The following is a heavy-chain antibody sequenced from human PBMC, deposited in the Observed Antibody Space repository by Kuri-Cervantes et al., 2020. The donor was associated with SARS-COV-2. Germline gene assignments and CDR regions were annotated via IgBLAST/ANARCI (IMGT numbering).Heavy chain of an antibody. V-gene: IGHV3-30-3*01. J-gene: IGHJ6*03. CDR1: GFTFSSYA. CDR2: ISYDGSNK. CDR3: AKDLKNYYYYMDV. Sequence: GESLKISCAASGFTFSSYAMHWVRQAPGKGLEWVAVISYDGSNKYYADSVKGRFTISRDNSKNTLYLQMNSLRAEDTAVYYCAKDLKNYYYYMDVWGKGTTVTVSS.